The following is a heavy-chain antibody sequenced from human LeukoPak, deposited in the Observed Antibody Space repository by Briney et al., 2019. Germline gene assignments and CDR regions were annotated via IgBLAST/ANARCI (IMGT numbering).Heavy chain of an antibody. CDR2: FDPEDGET. V-gene: IGHV1-24*01. CDR3: ATGSSRRVWGLLWEPLAGEYFQH. Sequence: ASVKVSCKVSRYTLTELSMHWVRQAPGKGLEWMGGFDPEDGETIYAQKFQGRVTMTEDTSTDTAYMELSSLRSEDTAVYYCATGSSRRVWGLLWEPLAGEYFQHWGQGTLVTVSS. J-gene: IGHJ1*01. D-gene: IGHD3-10*01. CDR1: RYTLTELS.